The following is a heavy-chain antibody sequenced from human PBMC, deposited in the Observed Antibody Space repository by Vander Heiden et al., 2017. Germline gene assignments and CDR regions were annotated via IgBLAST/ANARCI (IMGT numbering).Heavy chain of an antibody. J-gene: IGHJ6*02. CDR3: ARGAGDRFLEWFLLSYGMDV. CDR2: INHSGST. V-gene: IGHV4-34*01. Sequence: QVQLQQWGAGLLKPSETLSLTCAVYGGSFSGYYWSWIRQPPGKGLEWIGEINHSGSTNYNPSLKSRVTISVDTSKNQFSLKLSSVTAADTAVYYCARGAGDRFLEWFLLSYGMDVWGQGTTVTVSS. CDR1: GGSFSGYY. D-gene: IGHD3-3*01.